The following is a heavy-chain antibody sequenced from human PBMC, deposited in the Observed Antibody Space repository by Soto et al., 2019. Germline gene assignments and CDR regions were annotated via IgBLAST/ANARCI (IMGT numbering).Heavy chain of an antibody. CDR2: IWYDGSNK. J-gene: IGHJ6*02. D-gene: IGHD2-21*01. CDR1: GFTFSSYG. Sequence: QVQLVESEGGVVQPGRSLRLSCAASGFTFSSYGMHWVRQAPGKGLEWVAVIWYDGSNKYYADSVKGRFTISRDNSKNTLYLQMNGLRAEDTAVYYCARALILGAVSGMDVWGQGTTVTVSS. V-gene: IGHV3-33*01. CDR3: ARALILGAVSGMDV.